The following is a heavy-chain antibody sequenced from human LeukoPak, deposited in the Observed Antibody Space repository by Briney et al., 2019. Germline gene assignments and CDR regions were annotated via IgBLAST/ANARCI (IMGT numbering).Heavy chain of an antibody. CDR1: GDSVSSNSAA. J-gene: IGHJ6*03. CDR3: ARDHPPRHTNWNLGYYYYYMDV. Sequence: SQTLSLTCAISGDSVSSNSAAWNWIRQSPSRGLEWLGRTYYRSKWYNDYAVSVKSRITINPDTSKNQFSLQLNSVTPEDTAVYYCARDHPPRHTNWNLGYYYYYMDVWGKGTTVTVSS. D-gene: IGHD1-7*01. V-gene: IGHV6-1*01. CDR2: TYYRSKWYN.